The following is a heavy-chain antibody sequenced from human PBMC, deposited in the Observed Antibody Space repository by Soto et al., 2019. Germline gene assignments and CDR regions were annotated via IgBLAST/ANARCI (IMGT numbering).Heavy chain of an antibody. J-gene: IGHJ4*02. CDR2: ISYDGSNK. CDR1: GFTFSSYA. CDR3: ARDGMEQPRIYYFDY. Sequence: HPGGSLRLSCAASGFTFSSYAMHWVRQAPGKGLEWVAVISYDGSNKYYADSVKGRFTISRDNSKNTLYLQMNSLRAEDTAVYYCARDGMEQPRIYYFDYWGQGTLVTVSS. D-gene: IGHD6-13*01. V-gene: IGHV3-30-3*01.